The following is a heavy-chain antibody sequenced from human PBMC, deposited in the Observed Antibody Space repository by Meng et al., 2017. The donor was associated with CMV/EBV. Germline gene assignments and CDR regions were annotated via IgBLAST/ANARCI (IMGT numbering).Heavy chain of an antibody. D-gene: IGHD6-6*01. CDR1: GGSISMSSYY. J-gene: IGHJ5*02. Sequence: HPQPTASRPGLVSPAETLSLTCTVAGGSISMSSYYWGWIRQPPGKGLEWIGSIYYSGSTYYNPSLKSRVTISVDTSKNQFSLKLSSVTAADTAVYYCARSIAARPYRYNWFDPWGQGTLVTVSS. V-gene: IGHV4-39*07. CDR3: ARSIAARPYRYNWFDP. CDR2: IYYSGST.